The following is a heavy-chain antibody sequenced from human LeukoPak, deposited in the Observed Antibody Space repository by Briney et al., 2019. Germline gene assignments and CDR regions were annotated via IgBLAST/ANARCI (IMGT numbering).Heavy chain of an antibody. Sequence: GGSLRLSCAASGFTFSSYEMNWVRQAPGKGLEWVSVIYSGGSTYYADSVKGRFTISRDNSKNTQYLQMNSLRAEDTAVYYCARVGRYCSSTSCSDPYYYYYMDVWGKGTTVTISS. CDR3: ARVGRYCSSTSCSDPYYYYYMDV. D-gene: IGHD2-2*01. V-gene: IGHV3-53*01. J-gene: IGHJ6*03. CDR1: GFTFSSYE. CDR2: IYSGGST.